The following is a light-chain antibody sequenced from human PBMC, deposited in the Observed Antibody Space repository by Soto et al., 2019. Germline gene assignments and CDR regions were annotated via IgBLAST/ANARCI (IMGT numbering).Light chain of an antibody. V-gene: IGKV3-15*01. CDR2: GAS. Sequence: EIVMTQSPATLSVSPGERATLSCRASQTILSNLAWYQQKPGQAPRLLIYGASIRATDIPARFSGSASGTEFTLTISSLQSEDFAIYYCQQYNNWPITFGQGTRMEIK. CDR1: QTILSN. CDR3: QQYNNWPIT. J-gene: IGKJ5*01.